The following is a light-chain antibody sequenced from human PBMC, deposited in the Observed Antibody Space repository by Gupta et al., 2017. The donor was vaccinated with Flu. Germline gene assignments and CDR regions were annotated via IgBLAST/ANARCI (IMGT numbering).Light chain of an antibody. CDR2: LTT. CDR3: QSYDSSLSAVV. Sequence: VHWYQHLPGTAPRLHVWLTTSRPSGIPDRFFGSRSGTSAYLAITGLQAEDEADYYCQSYDSSLSAVVFGGGTKLTVL. J-gene: IGLJ2*01. V-gene: IGLV1-40*01.